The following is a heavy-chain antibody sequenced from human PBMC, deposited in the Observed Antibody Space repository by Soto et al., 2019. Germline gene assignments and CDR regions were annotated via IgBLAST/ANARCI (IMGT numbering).Heavy chain of an antibody. CDR3: AKDNGYSSGWFDY. J-gene: IGHJ4*02. D-gene: IGHD6-19*01. V-gene: IGHV3-30*18. CDR1: GFTFSSYS. Sequence: GGSLRLSCAASGFTFSSYSMSWVRQAPGKGLEWVAVISYDGSNKYYADSVKGRFTISRDNSKNTLYLQMNSLRAEDTAVYYCAKDNGYSSGWFDYWGQGTLVTVSS. CDR2: ISYDGSNK.